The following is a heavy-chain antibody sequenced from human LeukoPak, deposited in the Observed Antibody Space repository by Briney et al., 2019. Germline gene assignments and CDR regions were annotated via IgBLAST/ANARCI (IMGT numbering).Heavy chain of an antibody. CDR2: IYHSGST. CDR1: GYSISSGYY. CDR3: ARGPGVPVRPPPAFDI. J-gene: IGHJ3*02. Sequence: KASETLSLTCTVSGYSISSGYYWGWIRQPPGKGLEWIGSIYHSGSTYYNPSLKSRVTISVDTSKNQFSLKLSSVTAADTAVYYCARGPGVPVRPPPAFDIWGQGTMVTVSS. D-gene: IGHD2-8*01. V-gene: IGHV4-38-2*02.